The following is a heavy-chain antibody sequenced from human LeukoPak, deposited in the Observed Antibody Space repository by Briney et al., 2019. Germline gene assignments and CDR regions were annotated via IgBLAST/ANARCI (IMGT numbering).Heavy chain of an antibody. CDR2: IWNDGTDK. CDR3: ARDGGWNFDY. V-gene: IGHV3-33*01. D-gene: IGHD3-16*01. CDR1: GFTFSSYG. J-gene: IGHJ4*02. Sequence: PGGSLRLSCAASGFTFSSYGMHWVRQAPGKGLEWEAVIWNDGTDKYYEVSVKGRFTISRDNSKNTLYLQMNSLRAEDTAVYFCARDGGWNFDYWGQGTLVTVSS.